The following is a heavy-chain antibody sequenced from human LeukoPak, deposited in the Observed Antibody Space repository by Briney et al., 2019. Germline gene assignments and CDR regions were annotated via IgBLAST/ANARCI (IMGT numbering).Heavy chain of an antibody. V-gene: IGHV3-30*18. J-gene: IGHJ4*02. CDR3: AKDRGGVSIMINVYFDY. CDR2: VSYDGSKK. D-gene: IGHD3-16*01. CDR1: GFTFSNYA. Sequence: GGSLRLSCVASGFTFSNYAMHWLRQAPGKGLEWVAVVSYDGSKKNYADSVRGRFSISRDNSRDTLDLQMDSLRTEDTAVYYCAKDRGGVSIMINVYFDYWGQGTRVSVSS.